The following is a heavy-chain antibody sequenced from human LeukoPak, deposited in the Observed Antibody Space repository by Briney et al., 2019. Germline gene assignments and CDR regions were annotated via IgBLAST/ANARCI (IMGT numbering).Heavy chain of an antibody. J-gene: IGHJ3*02. CDR3: ARFPYNWNWDHDAFDI. D-gene: IGHD1-7*01. CDR1: GGSFSGYY. Sequence: SETLSLTCAVYGGSFSGYYWSWIRQPPGKGLEWIGEINHSGSTNYNPSLKSRVTISVDTSKNQFSLNLSSVTAADTAVYYCARFPYNWNWDHDAFDIWGQGTMVTVSS. CDR2: INHSGST. V-gene: IGHV4-34*01.